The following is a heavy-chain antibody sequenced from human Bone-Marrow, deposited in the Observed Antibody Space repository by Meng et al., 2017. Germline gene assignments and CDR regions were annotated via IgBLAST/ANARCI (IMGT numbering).Heavy chain of an antibody. Sequence: LVVSWGGVVQLGLSRALSGEASGLTFSRDAMLAVRPVSGKVLEWVAVISYDGSKIYYVDSVKSRGTIYREKSRDTLYLQRSRLRAGDTAVYYCAGAGSWVAGTCCCFDTWGQASLVTVSS. V-gene: IGHV3-30*15. CDR2: ISYDGSKI. CDR1: GLTFSRDA. CDR3: AGAGSWVAGTCCCFDT. D-gene: IGHD6-19*01. J-gene: IGHJ5*02.